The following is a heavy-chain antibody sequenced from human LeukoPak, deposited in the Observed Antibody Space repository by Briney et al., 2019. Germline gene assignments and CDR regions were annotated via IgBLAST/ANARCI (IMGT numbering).Heavy chain of an antibody. CDR1: GYTFTTYA. CDR2: FDPEDGET. J-gene: IGHJ4*02. D-gene: IGHD3-10*02. Sequence: ASVKVSCKASGYTFTTYALNWVRQAPGKGLEWMGGFDPEDGETIYAQKFQGRVTMTEDTSTDTAYMELSSLRSEDTAVYYCATVPKTEIDYWGQGTLVTVSS. CDR3: ATVPKTEIDY. V-gene: IGHV1-24*01.